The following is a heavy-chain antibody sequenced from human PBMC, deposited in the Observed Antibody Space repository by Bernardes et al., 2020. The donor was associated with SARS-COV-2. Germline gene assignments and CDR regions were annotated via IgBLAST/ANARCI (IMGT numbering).Heavy chain of an antibody. J-gene: IGHJ6*02. Sequence: SETLSLTCAVYGGSFSGYYWSWIRQPPGKGLEWIGEINHSGSTNYNPSLKSRVTISVDTSKNQFSLKLSSVTAADTAVYYCARLTIFGVVITPLYYYGMDVWGQGTTVTVSS. CDR1: GGSFSGYY. CDR2: INHSGST. CDR3: ARLTIFGVVITPLYYYGMDV. V-gene: IGHV4-34*01. D-gene: IGHD3-3*01.